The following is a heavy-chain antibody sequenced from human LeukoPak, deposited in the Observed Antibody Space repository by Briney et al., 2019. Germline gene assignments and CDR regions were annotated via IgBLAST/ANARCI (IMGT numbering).Heavy chain of an antibody. CDR3: ARGTLYSGWSYYFDS. CDR1: GGSISGSYW. J-gene: IGHJ4*02. Sequence: PSETLSLTCAVSGGSISGSYWWSWVRQPPGKGLEWIGEVYHSGSTNYNPSLKSRVTISVDNSNNKFSLRLSSVTAADTALYYCARGTLYSGWSYYFDSWGQGTLVTVSS. CDR2: VYHSGST. D-gene: IGHD6-19*01. V-gene: IGHV4-4*02.